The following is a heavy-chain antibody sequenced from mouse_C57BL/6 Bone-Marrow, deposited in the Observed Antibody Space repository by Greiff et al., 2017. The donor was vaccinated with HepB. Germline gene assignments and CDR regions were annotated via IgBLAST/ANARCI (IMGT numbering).Heavy chain of an antibody. CDR1: GYTFTSYG. Sequence: QVQLQQSGAELARPGASVKLSCKASGYTFTSYGISWVKQRTGQGLEWIGEIYPRSGNTYYNEKFKGKATLTADKSSSTAYMELRSLTSEDSAVYLCARNHYDYDWWFAYWGQGTLVTVSA. CDR2: IYPRSGNT. CDR3: ARNHYDYDWWFAY. D-gene: IGHD2-4*01. V-gene: IGHV1-81*01. J-gene: IGHJ3*01.